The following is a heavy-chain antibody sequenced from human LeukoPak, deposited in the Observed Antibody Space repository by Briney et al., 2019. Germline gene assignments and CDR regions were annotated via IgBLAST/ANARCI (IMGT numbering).Heavy chain of an antibody. D-gene: IGHD3-10*01. V-gene: IGHV4-39*07. J-gene: IGHJ6*02. CDR2: IYHSGST. CDR3: ARVLITMVRGVPNYGMDV. Sequence: SETLSLTCTVSGGSISSSSYYWGWIRQPPGKGLEWIGEIYHSGSTNYNPSLKSRVTISVDKSKNQFSLKLSSVTAADTAVYYCARVLITMVRGVPNYGMDVWGQGTTVTVSS. CDR1: GGSISSSSYY.